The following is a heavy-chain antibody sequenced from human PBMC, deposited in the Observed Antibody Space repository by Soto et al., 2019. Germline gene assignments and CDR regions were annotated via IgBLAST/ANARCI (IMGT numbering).Heavy chain of an antibody. CDR3: ARERGGYGLFDS. J-gene: IGHJ4*02. CDR1: GGSISDAAYS. V-gene: IGHV4-30-2*01. D-gene: IGHD5-18*01. CDR2: IYPSGMP. Sequence: PSETLSLTCTVSGGSISDAAYSWSWTRQPPGKGLEWIGYIYPSGMPFYNPSLRGRVTISIDRSNDQFSLNLKSVTAADTAVYYCARERGGYGLFDSWGQGTLVTVSS.